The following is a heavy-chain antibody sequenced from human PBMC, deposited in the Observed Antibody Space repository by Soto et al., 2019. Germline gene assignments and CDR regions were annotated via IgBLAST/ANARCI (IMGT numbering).Heavy chain of an antibody. J-gene: IGHJ6*03. Sequence: GGSLRLSCAASGFTFSSYGMHWVRQAPGKGLEWVAVIWYDGSNKYYADSVKGRFTISRDNSKNTLYLQMNSLRAEDTAVYYCARGGYCSSTSCRYYYYMDVWGKGTTVTVSS. CDR2: IWYDGSNK. CDR1: GFTFSSYG. D-gene: IGHD2-2*01. V-gene: IGHV3-33*01. CDR3: ARGGYCSSTSCRYYYYMDV.